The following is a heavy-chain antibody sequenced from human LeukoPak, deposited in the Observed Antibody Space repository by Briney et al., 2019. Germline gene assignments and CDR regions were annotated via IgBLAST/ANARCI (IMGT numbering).Heavy chain of an antibody. Sequence: PGGSLRLSCAASGFTFSSYGMNWIRQAPGKGLEWISHISSTSTAIYYADSVEGRFTISRDNAKNSLSLQMSSLRDEDTAVYYCLTAAVAGTVYWGQGTLVTVSS. CDR3: LTAAVAGTVY. CDR1: GFTFSSYG. CDR2: ISSTSTAI. V-gene: IGHV3-48*02. D-gene: IGHD6-19*01. J-gene: IGHJ4*02.